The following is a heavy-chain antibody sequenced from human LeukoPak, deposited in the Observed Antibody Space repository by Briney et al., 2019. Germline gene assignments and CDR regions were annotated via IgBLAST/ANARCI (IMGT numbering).Heavy chain of an antibody. D-gene: IGHD4-17*01. V-gene: IGHV4-39*01. CDR1: GGSISSSTYY. J-gene: IGHJ6*02. CDR2: IFYSGST. Sequence: SETLSLTCNVSGGSISSSTYYWGWIRQPPGKGLEWIGSIFYSGSTYYNPSLKSRVTISVDTSKNQFSLKLSSVTAADTAVYYCARLTGYGDYVGVSYYYGMDVWGQGTTVTVSS. CDR3: ARLTGYGDYVGVSYYYGMDV.